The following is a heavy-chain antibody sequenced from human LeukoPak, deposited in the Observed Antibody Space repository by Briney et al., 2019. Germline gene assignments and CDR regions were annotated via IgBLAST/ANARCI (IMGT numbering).Heavy chain of an antibody. CDR1: GFTFSSYS. J-gene: IGHJ4*02. Sequence: SGGSLRLSCAASGFTFSSYSMNWVRQAPGKGLEWVSSISSSSSYIYYADSVKGRFTISRDNAKNSLYLQMNSLRAEDTAVYYCARAGLRYFDWLPPTRFDYWGQGTLVTVSS. CDR3: ARAGLRYFDWLPPTRFDY. CDR2: ISSSSSYI. V-gene: IGHV3-21*01. D-gene: IGHD3-9*01.